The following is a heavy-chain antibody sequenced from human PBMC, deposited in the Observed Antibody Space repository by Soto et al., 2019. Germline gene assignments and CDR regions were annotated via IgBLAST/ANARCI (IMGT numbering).Heavy chain of an antibody. Sequence: PGGSLRLSCAASGFTFSDYYMSWIRQAPGKGLEWVSYISSSGSTIYYADSVKGRFTISRDNAKNSLYLQMNSLRAEDTAVYYCAREVYSGYLAYYYYMDVWGKGTTVTVSS. D-gene: IGHD5-12*01. J-gene: IGHJ6*03. CDR2: ISSSGSTI. CDR3: AREVYSGYLAYYYYMDV. CDR1: GFTFSDYY. V-gene: IGHV3-11*01.